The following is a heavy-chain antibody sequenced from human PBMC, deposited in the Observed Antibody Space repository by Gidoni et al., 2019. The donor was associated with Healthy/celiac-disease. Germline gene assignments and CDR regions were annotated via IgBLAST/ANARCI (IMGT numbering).Heavy chain of an antibody. CDR2: IYYSGST. CDR1: GGSISSYY. CDR3: ARDRGLRGYSYGFGY. J-gene: IGHJ4*02. Sequence: QVQLQESGPGLVKPSETLSLTCTVSGGSISSYYWSWIRQPPGKGLEWIGYIYYSGSTNYNPSLKSRVTISVDTSKNQFSLKLSSVTAADTAVYYCARDRGLRGYSYGFGYWGQGTLVTVSS. V-gene: IGHV4-59*01. D-gene: IGHD5-18*01.